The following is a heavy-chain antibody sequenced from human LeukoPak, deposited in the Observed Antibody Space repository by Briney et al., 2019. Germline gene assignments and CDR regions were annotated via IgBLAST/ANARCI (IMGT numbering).Heavy chain of an antibody. CDR3: ARDQDGRTAFDI. D-gene: IGHD5-24*01. J-gene: IGHJ3*02. CDR2: IYYSGST. CDR1: GGSISSHY. V-gene: IGHV4-59*11. Sequence: PSETLSLTCTVSGGSISSHYWSWIRQPPGKGLEWIGYIYYSGSTSYNPSLKSRVTISVDTSKNQFSLKLSSVTAADTAVYYCARDQDGRTAFDIWGQGTMVTVSS.